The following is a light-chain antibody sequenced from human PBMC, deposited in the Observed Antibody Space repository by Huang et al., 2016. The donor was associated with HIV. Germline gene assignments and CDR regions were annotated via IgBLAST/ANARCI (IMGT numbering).Light chain of an antibody. Sequence: EIVLTQSPAILSVSPGERATLSGRASQNVRSSFAWYQQRPGQPPRLLISGASTRATGIPARFSGSGSGTEFTLTISSLQSEDFAVYYCQQYENWPPEYTFGQGTKLEL. CDR2: GAS. J-gene: IGKJ2*01. CDR3: QQYENWPPEYT. CDR1: QNVRSS. V-gene: IGKV3-15*01.